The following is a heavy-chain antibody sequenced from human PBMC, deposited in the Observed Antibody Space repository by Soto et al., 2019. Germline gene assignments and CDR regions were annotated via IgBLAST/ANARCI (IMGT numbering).Heavy chain of an antibody. CDR1: GGSISSSSYY. Sequence: SETLSLTCTVSGGSISSSSYYWGWIRQPPGKGLEWIGGIYYSGSTYYNPSLKSRVTISVDTSKNQFSLRLSSVTAADTAVYYCARLDDTAMVTYDYYGMDVWGQGTTVTVSS. V-gene: IGHV4-39*01. CDR2: IYYSGST. J-gene: IGHJ6*02. D-gene: IGHD5-18*01. CDR3: ARLDDTAMVTYDYYGMDV.